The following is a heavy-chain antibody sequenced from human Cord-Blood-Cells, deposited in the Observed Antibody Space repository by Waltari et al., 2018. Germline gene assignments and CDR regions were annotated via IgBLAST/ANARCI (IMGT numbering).Heavy chain of an antibody. CDR3: ARDGKIAVAGTRPLFDY. CDR2: ISAYNGNT. V-gene: IGHV1-18*01. Sequence: QVQLVQSGAEVKKPGASVTVSCKASGYTFTSYGISWGRQAPGQGLEWMGWISAYNGNTNYAQKLQGRVTMTTDTSTSTAYMELRSLRSDDTAVYYCARDGKIAVAGTRPLFDYWGQGTLVTVSS. J-gene: IGHJ4*02. CDR1: GYTFTSYG. D-gene: IGHD6-19*01.